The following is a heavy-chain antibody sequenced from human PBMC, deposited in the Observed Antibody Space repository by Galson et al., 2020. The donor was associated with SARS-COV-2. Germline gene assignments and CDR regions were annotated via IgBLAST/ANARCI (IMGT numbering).Heavy chain of an antibody. D-gene: IGHD3-16*01. J-gene: IGHJ6*03. CDR2: INHSGST. V-gene: IGHV4-34*01. CDR3: AREIHKRAGVRIISYFYYFYMDV. CDR1: GGSFSDYY. Sequence: SETLSLTCAVYGGSFSDYYWSWIRQTPGEGLEWIAEINHSGSTNYNPSLKSRATISVDTSKSQFSLKLSSVTAADTAVYYCAREIHKRAGVRIISYFYYFYMDVWGKGTTVTVSS.